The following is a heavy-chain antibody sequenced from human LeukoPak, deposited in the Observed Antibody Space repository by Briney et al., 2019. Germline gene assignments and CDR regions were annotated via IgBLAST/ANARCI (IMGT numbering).Heavy chain of an antibody. Sequence: SETLSLTCTVSGGSISSSSYYWGWIRQPPGKGLEWIGTIYYSGSTYYNPSLKSRVTISVDTSKNQLSLKLNSVTAADTAVYYCARDPLGDRGYWGQGTLVTVSS. J-gene: IGHJ4*02. V-gene: IGHV4-39*07. D-gene: IGHD4-17*01. CDR3: ARDPLGDRGY. CDR2: IYYSGST. CDR1: GGSISSSSYY.